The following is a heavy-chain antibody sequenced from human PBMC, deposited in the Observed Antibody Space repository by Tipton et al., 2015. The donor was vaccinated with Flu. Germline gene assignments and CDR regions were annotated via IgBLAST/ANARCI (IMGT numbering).Heavy chain of an antibody. Sequence: TLSLTCTVSGDSIRSVTYYWGWIRQPPGKGLEWMGNIYYSGNAYYPPSLKRRVTILVDTSKNQMSLNLNSVTAADTAGYYCAGGDIVRVPSGSQENWFDPWGQGLLVPVSS. V-gene: IGHV4-39*07. D-gene: IGHD2-8*02. J-gene: IGHJ5*02. CDR2: IYYSGNA. CDR1: GDSIRSVTYY. CDR3: AGGDIVRVPSGSQENWFDP.